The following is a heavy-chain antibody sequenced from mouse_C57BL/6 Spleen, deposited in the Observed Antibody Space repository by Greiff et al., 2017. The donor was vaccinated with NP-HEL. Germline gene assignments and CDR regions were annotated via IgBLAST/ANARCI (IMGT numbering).Heavy chain of an antibody. CDR1: GYAFTNYL. CDR2: INPGSGGT. J-gene: IGHJ3*01. CDR3: ARSFDGYSPAWFAY. D-gene: IGHD2-3*01. V-gene: IGHV1-54*01. Sequence: VQLQQSGAELVRPGTSVKVSCQASGYAFTNYLIEWVKQRPGQGLEWIGVINPGSGGTNYNEKFKGKATLTENKSSSTAYMQLSSLTSEDSAVYFGARSFDGYSPAWFAYWGQGTRVTVSA.